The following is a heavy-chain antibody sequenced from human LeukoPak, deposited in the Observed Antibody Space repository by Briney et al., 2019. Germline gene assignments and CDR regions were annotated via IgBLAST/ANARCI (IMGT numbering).Heavy chain of an antibody. CDR3: ASYGEYYYDSSGYYRLLDY. CDR1: GGSIRSGSYY. V-gene: IGHV4-61*02. Sequence: SQTLSLTCTVSGGSIRSGSYYWSWIRQPAGKGLEWIGRIYTSGSTNYNPSLKSRVTISVDTSKNQFSLKLSSVTAADTAVYYCASYGEYYYDSSGYYRLLDYWGQGTLVTVSS. CDR2: IYTSGST. J-gene: IGHJ4*02. D-gene: IGHD3-22*01.